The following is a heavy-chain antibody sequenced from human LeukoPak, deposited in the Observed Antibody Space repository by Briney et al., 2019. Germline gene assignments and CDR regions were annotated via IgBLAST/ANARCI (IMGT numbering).Heavy chain of an antibody. D-gene: IGHD3-10*01. J-gene: IGHJ5*02. V-gene: IGHV4-34*01. CDR3: ARGRPDGSGSYYKFDP. CDR2: INYSGST. CDR1: SESFSGYF. Sequence: KPSETLSLTCALYSESFSGYFWSWLRQPPGKGLEWIGEINYSGSTNYNPSLKSRVTISVDTSKNQFSLKLSSVTAADTAVYYCARGRPDGSGSYYKFDPWGQGTLVTVSS.